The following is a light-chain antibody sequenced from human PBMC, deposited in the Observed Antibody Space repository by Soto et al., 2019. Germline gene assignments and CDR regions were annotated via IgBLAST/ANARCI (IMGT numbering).Light chain of an antibody. V-gene: IGKV1-33*01. CDR2: DAS. CDR1: QDISNY. Sequence: DIQMTQSPSSLSASVGDRVTITCQASQDISNYLNWYQQKPGKAPKLLIYDASNLETGVPSRFSGSGYGTDFTFTISSLQPEDIATYYCQQYDNLPRFTFGPGTKVDLK. CDR3: QQYDNLPRFT. J-gene: IGKJ3*01.